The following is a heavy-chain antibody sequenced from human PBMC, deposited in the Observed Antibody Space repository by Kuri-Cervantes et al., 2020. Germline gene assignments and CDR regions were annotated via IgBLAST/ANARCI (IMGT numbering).Heavy chain of an antibody. CDR2: INHSGST. V-gene: IGHV4-34*01. D-gene: IGHD4-17*01. J-gene: IGHJ4*02. Sequence: TLSLTCAVYGGSFSGYYWSWIRQPPGKGLEWIGEINHSGSTNYNPSLKSRVTISVDKSKNQFSLKLSSVTAADTAVYYCARVHTSYGDLLDYWGQGTLVTVSS. CDR3: ARVHTSYGDLLDY. CDR1: GGSFSGYY.